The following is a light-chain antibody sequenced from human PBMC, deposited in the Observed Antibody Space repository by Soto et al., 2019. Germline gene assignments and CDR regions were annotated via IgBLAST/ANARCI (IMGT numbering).Light chain of an antibody. CDR1: SSDVGGYNY. J-gene: IGLJ2*01. CDR3: SSYTSSSTLG. CDR2: EVS. Sequence: QSVLTQPASVSGSPGQSITISCTGSSSDVGGYNYVSWYQQHPGKAPKLMIYEVSNRPSGISNRFSGSKSGNTASLTLSGLQAEDEADYYCSSYTSSSTLGFGGGTQLTVL. V-gene: IGLV2-14*01.